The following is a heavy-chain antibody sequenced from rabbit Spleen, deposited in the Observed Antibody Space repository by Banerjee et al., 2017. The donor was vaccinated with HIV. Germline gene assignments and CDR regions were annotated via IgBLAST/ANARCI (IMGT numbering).Heavy chain of an antibody. Sequence: SLEESGGGLVQPEGSLTLPCTASGFSFSSRYYMCWVRQSPGKGLEWIGCIGSGATGNTYYASWAKGRFTIAKTPSTTLTLQMTSLTAADTATYVCAITTMTMVITGLWGQGTLVTVS. CDR2: IGSGATGNT. J-gene: IGHJ6*01. CDR3: AITTMTMVITGL. D-gene: IGHD2-1*01. CDR1: GFSFSSRYY. V-gene: IGHV1S40*01.